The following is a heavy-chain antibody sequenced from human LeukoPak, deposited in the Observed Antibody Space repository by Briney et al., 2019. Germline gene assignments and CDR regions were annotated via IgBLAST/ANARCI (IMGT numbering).Heavy chain of an antibody. V-gene: IGHV4-59*01. CDR3: ARVSWFPGTSYYYMDV. J-gene: IGHJ6*03. Sequence: PSETLSPTCTVSGGSISNYYWNWIRQPPGKGLEWFGYVYDSGTTNYNPSLKSRVTISVDTSKNQFSLKLSSVTAADTAVYYCARVSWFPGTSYYYMDVWGKGTTVTVSS. CDR2: VYDSGTT. D-gene: IGHD1-1*01. CDR1: GGSISNYY.